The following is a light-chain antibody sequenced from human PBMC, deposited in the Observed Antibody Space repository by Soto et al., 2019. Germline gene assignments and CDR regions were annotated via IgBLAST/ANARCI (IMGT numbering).Light chain of an antibody. J-gene: IGLJ2*01. Sequence: QSVLTQPPAASETPGQRVTIYCSGSTSHIGNNYVYWYQQLPGAAPRLLIYRNDKRPTGVPDRLSGSKAGTSAALAISGLRSEDEDDDHCASWDGTLNGPVFGGGTKLTVL. V-gene: IGLV1-47*01. CDR2: RND. CDR3: ASWDGTLNGPV. CDR1: TSHIGNNY.